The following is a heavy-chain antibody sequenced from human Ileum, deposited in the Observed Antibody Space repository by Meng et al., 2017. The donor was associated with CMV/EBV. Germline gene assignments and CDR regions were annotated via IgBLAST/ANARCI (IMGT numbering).Heavy chain of an antibody. CDR3: AHYGDYRFGWYFDL. D-gene: IGHD4-17*01. J-gene: IGHJ2*01. V-gene: IGHV2-5*01. Sequence: SGPTLVKPTQTLTLTCTFSGFSLSTSGVGVGWIRQTPGKALEFLALIYWNDDNRYNPSLRSRRTITKDTSKNQVVLTMTNMDPVDTSTYYCAHYGDYRFGWYFDLWGRGTLVTVSS. CDR2: IYWNDDN. CDR1: GFSLSTSGVG.